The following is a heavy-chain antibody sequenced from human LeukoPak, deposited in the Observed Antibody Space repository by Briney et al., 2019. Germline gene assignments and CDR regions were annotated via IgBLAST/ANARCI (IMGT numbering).Heavy chain of an antibody. J-gene: IGHJ4*02. Sequence: QSGGSLRLSCAASGFSFSRVWMSWVRQAPGKGPEWVASIKLDGSEKYYVDSVKGRFTISRDNAKNSLYLQMNTLRAEDTAVYYCAKEGYWGQGTLVTVSS. CDR1: GFSFSRVW. CDR3: AKEGY. CDR2: IKLDGSEK. V-gene: IGHV3-7*01.